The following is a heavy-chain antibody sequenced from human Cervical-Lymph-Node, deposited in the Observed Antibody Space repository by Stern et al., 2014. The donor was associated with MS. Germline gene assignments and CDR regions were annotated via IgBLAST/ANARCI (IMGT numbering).Heavy chain of an antibody. CDR2: ISVYNGNT. V-gene: IGHV1-18*01. D-gene: IGHD1-20*01. CDR1: GYTFTRYD. Sequence: VQLVESGAEVKKPGASVKVSCKASGYTFTRYDIAWVRQAPGQGLERMGWISVYNGNTKYAQKLQGRVTMTRDTSTNTAYMELRSLISDDTAVYYCARWAYNWDFDYWGQGTLVTVSS. CDR3: ARWAYNWDFDY. J-gene: IGHJ4*02.